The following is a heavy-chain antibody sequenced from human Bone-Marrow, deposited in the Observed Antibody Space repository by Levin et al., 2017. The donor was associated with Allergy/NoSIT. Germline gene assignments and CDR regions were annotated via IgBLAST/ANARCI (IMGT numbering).Heavy chain of an antibody. V-gene: IGHV1-69*01. Sequence: PGESLKISCKASGGTFSSHAISWVRQAPGQGLEWVGGIIPIFSTTYYAQKFQGRVTIIADEVTSTGYMELTSLRSEDTAVYYCARDRVAILQNYDYWSGPREWGQGTLVTVSS. CDR1: GGTFSSHA. D-gene: IGHD3-3*01. J-gene: IGHJ4*02. CDR2: IIPIFSTT. CDR3: ARDRVAILQNYDYWSGPRE.